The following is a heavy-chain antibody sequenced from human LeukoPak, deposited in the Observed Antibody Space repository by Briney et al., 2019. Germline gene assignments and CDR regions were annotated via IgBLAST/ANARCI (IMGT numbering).Heavy chain of an antibody. CDR1: GYTFTSFD. CDR3: TRGSSGRRVN. J-gene: IGHJ4*02. V-gene: IGHV1-8*01. Sequence: ASVKVSCKASGYTFTSFDINWVRQATGQGLEWMGWMNPNSGNTGYGQSFQGRITMTRDISIGTAYMELSNLTSEDTAIYYCTRGSSGRRVNWGQGTLVTVSA. D-gene: IGHD6-19*01. CDR2: MNPNSGNT.